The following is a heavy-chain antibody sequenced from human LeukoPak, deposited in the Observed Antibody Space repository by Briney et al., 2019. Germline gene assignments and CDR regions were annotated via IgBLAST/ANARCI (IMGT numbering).Heavy chain of an antibody. CDR3: ARGPYSYDSSGAFDI. D-gene: IGHD3-22*01. Sequence: SETLSLTCAVSGGSISSSNWWSWVRQPPGKGLEWIGEIYHSGSTNYNPSLKSRVTISVDKSKNQFSLKLSSVTAADTAVYYCARGPYSYDSSGAFDIWGQGTMVTVSS. V-gene: IGHV4-4*02. CDR2: IYHSGST. J-gene: IGHJ3*02. CDR1: GGSISSSNW.